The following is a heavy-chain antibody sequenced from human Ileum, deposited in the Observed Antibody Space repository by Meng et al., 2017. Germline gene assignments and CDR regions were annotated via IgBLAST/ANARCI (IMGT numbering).Heavy chain of an antibody. CDR3: ARSGEWQQQPCDR. V-gene: IGHV1-18*01. CDR2: ISAYNGNT. CDR1: GYSFNTYG. D-gene: IGHD3-10*01. J-gene: IGHJ4*02. Sequence: ASVKVSCKTSGYSFNTYGISWVRQAPGQGLEWMGWISAYNGNTNYAQRFQGRVTMTTDTSTTTAYMEMRSLRSDDTALYYCARSGEWQQQPCDRWGQGTMVTVSS.